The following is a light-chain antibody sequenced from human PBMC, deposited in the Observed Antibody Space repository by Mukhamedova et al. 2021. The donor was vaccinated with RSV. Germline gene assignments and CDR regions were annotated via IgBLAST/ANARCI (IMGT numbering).Light chain of an antibody. CDR2: AAS. J-gene: IGKJ1*01. CDR3: LQHNSYPLT. Sequence: WYQRRVHGQAPKRLIYAASSLQSGVPSRFSGSGSGTEFTLTISSLQPEDFATYYCLQHNSYPLTFGQGTKVEIK. V-gene: IGKV1-17*01.